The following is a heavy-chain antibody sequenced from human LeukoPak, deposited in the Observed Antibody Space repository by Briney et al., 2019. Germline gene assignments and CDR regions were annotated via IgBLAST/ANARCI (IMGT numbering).Heavy chain of an antibody. CDR3: ATSPVTTWWFDP. V-gene: IGHV4-61*02. CDR1: GGSLSSGSYS. CDR2: MYSSGTT. Sequence: SETLSLTCTVSGGSLSSGSYSWHWIRQPAGKGLEWIGRMYSSGTTNYNPSLKSRVTISVDTSKNQFSLKLSSVTASDTAVYYCATSPVTTWWFDPWGQGTLVTVSS. D-gene: IGHD4-17*01. J-gene: IGHJ5*02.